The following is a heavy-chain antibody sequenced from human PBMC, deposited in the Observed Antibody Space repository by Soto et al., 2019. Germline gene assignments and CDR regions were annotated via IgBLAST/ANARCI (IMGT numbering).Heavy chain of an antibody. CDR1: GFSFSDSY. V-gene: IGHV3-11*06. CDR2: ISGTSGYT. CDR3: ARDRGGYGPPDV. Sequence: QVQLVESGGGLVKPGGSLRLSCAASGFSFSDSYMSWVRQPQGRGLEWVSYISGTSGYTGYADSVKGRFTISRDNAKNSLYLQMNSLRVEDTAVYYCARDRGGYGPPDVWGQGTTVTVSS. J-gene: IGHJ6*02. D-gene: IGHD3-10*01.